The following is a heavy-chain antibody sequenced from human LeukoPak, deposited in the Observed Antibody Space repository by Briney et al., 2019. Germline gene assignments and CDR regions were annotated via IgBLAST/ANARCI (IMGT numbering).Heavy chain of an antibody. CDR2: IYTSGSS. J-gene: IGHJ5*02. CDR3: ASGVVPAANPSAGFDP. Sequence: SETLSLTCTVSGGSISSYYWSWIRQPAGKGLEWIGRIYTSGSSNYNPSLKSRVTMSVDTSKNQFSLKLSSVTAADTAVYYCASGVVPAANPSAGFDPWGQGTLVTVSS. CDR1: GGSISSYY. D-gene: IGHD2-2*01. V-gene: IGHV4-4*07.